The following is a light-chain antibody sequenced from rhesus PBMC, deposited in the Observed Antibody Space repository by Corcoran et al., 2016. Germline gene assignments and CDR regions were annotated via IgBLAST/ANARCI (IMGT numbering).Light chain of an antibody. CDR2: DAS. V-gene: IGKV1-28*03. Sequence: DIQMTQSPSSLSASVGDTVTITCRASQGISSSLNWFQLKPGKAPRLLIYDASSLESGVPARFSGRGSGTDFTLTISSLQPEDFAAYYCLQHDSFPFTFGPGTTLDIK. CDR1: QGISSS. CDR3: LQHDSFPFT. J-gene: IGKJ3*01.